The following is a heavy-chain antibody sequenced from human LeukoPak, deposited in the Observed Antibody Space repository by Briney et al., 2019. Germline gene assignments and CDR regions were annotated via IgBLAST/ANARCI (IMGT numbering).Heavy chain of an antibody. D-gene: IGHD6-19*01. Sequence: GGSLRLSCAASGFTFSSYAMSWVRQAPGKGLEWVSAISGSGGSTYYADSVKGRVTISRDNSKNTLYLQMNSLRAENTAVYYCAKRIAVALFDYWGQGTLVTVSS. V-gene: IGHV3-23*01. CDR2: ISGSGGST. J-gene: IGHJ4*02. CDR1: GFTFSSYA. CDR3: AKRIAVALFDY.